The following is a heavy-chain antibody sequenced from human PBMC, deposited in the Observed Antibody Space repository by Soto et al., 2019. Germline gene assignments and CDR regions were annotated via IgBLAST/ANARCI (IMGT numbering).Heavy chain of an antibody. CDR2: IYHSGST. CDR1: GGSISSSNW. CDR3: ARRRDAYYDDSSGYYGGYYFGY. D-gene: IGHD3-22*01. Sequence: SETLSLTCAVSGGSISSSNWWSWVRQPPGKGLEWIGEIYHSGSTNYNPSLKSRVTISVDKSKNQFSLKLSSVTAADTAAYYCARRRDAYYDDSSGYYGGYYFGYWGQGALVTVSS. V-gene: IGHV4-4*02. J-gene: IGHJ4*02.